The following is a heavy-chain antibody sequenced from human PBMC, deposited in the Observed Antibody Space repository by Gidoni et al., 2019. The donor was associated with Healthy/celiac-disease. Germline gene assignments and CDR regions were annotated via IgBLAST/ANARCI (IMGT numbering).Heavy chain of an antibody. V-gene: IGHV3-30-3*01. Sequence: QVQLVESGRGVVQPGRSLRLPCAASGFTCSRYAMHWVRQDPGKGLEWVAVISYEGSNKYYADAVKGRFTISRDNSKNPLYLQMNSLRAEDTAVYYCARDSDGDYLIWWFDPWGQGTLVTVSS. D-gene: IGHD4-17*01. CDR2: ISYEGSNK. CDR1: GFTCSRYA. J-gene: IGHJ5*02. CDR3: ARDSDGDYLIWWFDP.